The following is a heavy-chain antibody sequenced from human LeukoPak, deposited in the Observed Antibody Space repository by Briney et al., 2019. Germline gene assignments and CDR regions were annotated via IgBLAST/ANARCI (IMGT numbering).Heavy chain of an antibody. CDR3: ARGTYYYDSSGYYHEYYFDY. Sequence: SGPALVKPTQTLTLTCTFSGFSLSTSGMCVSWIRQPPGKALEWLARIDWDDDKYYSTSLKTRLTISKDTSKNQVVLTMTNMDPVDTATYYCARGTYYYDSSGYYHEYYFDYWGQGTLVTVSS. D-gene: IGHD3-22*01. V-gene: IGHV2-70*11. CDR1: GFSLSTSGMC. CDR2: IDWDDDK. J-gene: IGHJ4*02.